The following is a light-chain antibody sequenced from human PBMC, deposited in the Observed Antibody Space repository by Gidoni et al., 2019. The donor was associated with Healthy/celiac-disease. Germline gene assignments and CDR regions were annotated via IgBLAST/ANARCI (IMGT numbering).Light chain of an antibody. CDR2: DVS. Sequence: QSALTQPASVWGSPGQSITISCTGTSSDVGGYNYVSWYQQHPGKAPKLMIYDVSNRPSGVSNRFSGSKSGNTASLTISGLQAEDEADYYCSSYTSSSTLWVFGGGTKLTVL. J-gene: IGLJ3*02. CDR3: SSYTSSSTLWV. CDR1: SSDVGGYNY. V-gene: IGLV2-14*01.